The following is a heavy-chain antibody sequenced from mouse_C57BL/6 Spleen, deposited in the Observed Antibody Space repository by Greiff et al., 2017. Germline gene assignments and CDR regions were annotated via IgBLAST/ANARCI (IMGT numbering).Heavy chain of an antibody. CDR3: TRRWDWYFDV. CDR2: IDPEDGET. D-gene: IGHD4-1*01. CDR1: GFTIKDYY. V-gene: IGHV14-2*01. Sequence: EVKLMESGAELVKPGASVKLSCTASGFTIKDYYMHWVKQRPEQGLEWIGRIDPEDGETKYAPKFQGKATITADTSSNTAYLQLSSLTSEDTVVYYCTRRWDWYFDVWGTGTTVTVSS. J-gene: IGHJ1*03.